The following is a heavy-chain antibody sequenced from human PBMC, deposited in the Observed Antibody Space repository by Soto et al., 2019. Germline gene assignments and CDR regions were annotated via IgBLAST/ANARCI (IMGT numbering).Heavy chain of an antibody. V-gene: IGHV4-39*01. D-gene: IGHD6-25*01. CDR1: GGSITSSSHF. Sequence: SETLSLTCTASGGSITSSSHFWGWVRQPPGKGLEWIGTIYFTGNTYYTPSLKGRLTMSIDTSKNEFSLRLNSVTAADTAVYYCAGQTFTIAAASYGRSNWFDPWGPGTLVTVSS. CDR2: IYFTGNT. CDR3: AGQTFTIAAASYGRSNWFDP. J-gene: IGHJ5*02.